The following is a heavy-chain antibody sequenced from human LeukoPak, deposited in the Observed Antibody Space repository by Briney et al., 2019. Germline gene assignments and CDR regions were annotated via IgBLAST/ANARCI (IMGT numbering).Heavy chain of an antibody. D-gene: IGHD2-15*01. CDR3: ARDRVVAATSDAFDI. CDR2: INPSGGST. CDR1: GYTFTSYY. J-gene: IGHJ3*02. V-gene: IGHV1-46*01. Sequence: ASVKVSCKASGYTFTSYYMHWVRRAPGQGLEWMGIINPSGGSTSYAQKFQGRVTMTRDTSTSTVYMELSSLRSEDTAVYYCARDRVVAATSDAFDIWGQGTMVTVSS.